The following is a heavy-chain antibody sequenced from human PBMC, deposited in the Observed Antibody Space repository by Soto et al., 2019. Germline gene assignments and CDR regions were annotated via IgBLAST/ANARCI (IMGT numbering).Heavy chain of an antibody. D-gene: IGHD3-22*01. Sequence: QVQLVESGGGVVQPGRSLRLSCAASGFTFSSYGMHWVRQAPGKGLEWVGVIWYDGSNKYYADSVKGRFTISRDNSKNTLYLQMNSLRAEETAVYYCARDYDSSGYPRYYFDYWGQGTLVTVSS. CDR2: IWYDGSNK. CDR1: GFTFSSYG. V-gene: IGHV3-33*01. J-gene: IGHJ4*02. CDR3: ARDYDSSGYPRYYFDY.